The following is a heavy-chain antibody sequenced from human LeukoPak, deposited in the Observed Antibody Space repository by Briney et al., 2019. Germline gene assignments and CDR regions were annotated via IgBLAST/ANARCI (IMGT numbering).Heavy chain of an antibody. Sequence: PGGSLRLSCAASGFTFSDYYMSWIRQAPGKGLEWVSYISSSGSTIYYADSVKGRFTISRDNAKNSLYLQMNSLRAEDTAVYYCARVQVLRFLEWLEEGVSPIDPWGQGTLVTVSS. J-gene: IGHJ5*02. CDR1: GFTFSDYY. D-gene: IGHD3-3*01. CDR2: ISSSGSTI. CDR3: ARVQVLRFLEWLEEGVSPIDP. V-gene: IGHV3-11*01.